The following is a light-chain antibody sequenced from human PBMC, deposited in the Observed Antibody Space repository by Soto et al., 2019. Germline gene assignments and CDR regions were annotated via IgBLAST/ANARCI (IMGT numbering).Light chain of an antibody. J-gene: IGKJ1*01. CDR2: AAP. Sequence: DIQMTQSPSTLSASAGDSVTITCRASESISTWLAWYRQKPGKAPNLLIYAAPTLQSGVSSRITGSGSGTEFTLTISSVQPDDFATYYCQQYNSYPWTFGQGTTVDVK. V-gene: IGKV1-5*01. CDR3: QQYNSYPWT. CDR1: ESISTW.